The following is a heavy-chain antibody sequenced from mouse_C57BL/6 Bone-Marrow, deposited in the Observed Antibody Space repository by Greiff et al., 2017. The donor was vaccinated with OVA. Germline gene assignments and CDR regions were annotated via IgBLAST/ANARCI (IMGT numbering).Heavy chain of an antibody. D-gene: IGHD4-1*01. Sequence: EVHLVESGGGLVQPKGSLKLSCAASGFSFNTYAMNWVRQAPGKGLEWVARIRSKSNNYATYYADSVKDRFTISRDDSESMLYLQMNNLKTEDTAMYYCVREGNAGYFDYWGQGTTLTVSS. V-gene: IGHV10-1*01. J-gene: IGHJ2*01. CDR1: GFSFNTYA. CDR2: IRSKSNNYAT. CDR3: VREGNAGYFDY.